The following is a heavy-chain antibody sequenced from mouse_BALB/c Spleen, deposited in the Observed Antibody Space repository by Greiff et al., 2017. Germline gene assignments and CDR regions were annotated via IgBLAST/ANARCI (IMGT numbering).Heavy chain of an antibody. J-gene: IGHJ4*01. V-gene: IGHV10S3*01. CDR2: IRSKSNNYAT. Sequence: EADGGLVQPKGSLKLSCAASGFTFNTNAMNWVRQAPGKGLEWVARIRSKSNNYATYYADSVKDRFTISRDDSQSMLYLQMNNLKTEDTAMYYCVRDRTYYGKVYAMDYWGQGTSVTVSS. D-gene: IGHD2-10*01. CDR3: VRDRTYYGKVYAMDY. CDR1: GFTFNTNA.